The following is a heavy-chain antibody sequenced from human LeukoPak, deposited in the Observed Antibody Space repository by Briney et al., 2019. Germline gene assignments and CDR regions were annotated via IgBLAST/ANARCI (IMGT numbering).Heavy chain of an antibody. CDR2: IYHSGST. CDR3: ARNIVVVPAAIGQDNWFDP. D-gene: IGHD2-2*02. J-gene: IGHJ5*02. CDR1: GYSISSGYY. V-gene: IGHV4-38-2*02. Sequence: PSETLSLTCTVSGYSISSGYYCGWIRQPPGKGLEWIGIIYHSGSTYYNPSLKSRVTISVDTSKTQFSLKLSSVTAADTAVYYCARNIVVVPAAIGQDNWFDPWGQGTLVTGSS.